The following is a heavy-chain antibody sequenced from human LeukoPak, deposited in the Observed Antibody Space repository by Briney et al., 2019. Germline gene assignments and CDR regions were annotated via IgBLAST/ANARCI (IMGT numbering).Heavy chain of an antibody. D-gene: IGHD3-10*01. J-gene: IGHJ4*02. Sequence: GGSLRLSCAASGFTFSNFGMTWVRQAPGKGLEWVTFMRYDGSNEYYADSVNGRFTISRDNSKNTVYLQMNSLRDEDTAVYYCAKPPGGSGDFFDYWGQGTLVTVSS. CDR2: MRYDGSNE. CDR1: GFTFSNFG. CDR3: AKPPGGSGDFFDY. V-gene: IGHV3-30*02.